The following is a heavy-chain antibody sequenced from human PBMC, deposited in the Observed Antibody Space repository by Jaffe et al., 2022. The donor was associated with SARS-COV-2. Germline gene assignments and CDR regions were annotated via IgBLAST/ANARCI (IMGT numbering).Heavy chain of an antibody. CDR3: AGLGGPAAYRG. V-gene: IGHV3-53*01. J-gene: IGHJ4*02. Sequence: EVQLVESGGGLIQPGGSLRLSCAASGFTVSSNFMTWVRQAPGRGLDWVSVIYSGDSTYYADSVKGRFTISRDNSKNTLYLQMNSLRAEDTAVYYCAGLGGPAAYRGWGQGTLVTVSS. D-gene: IGHD1-26*01. CDR2: IYSGDST. CDR1: GFTVSSNF.